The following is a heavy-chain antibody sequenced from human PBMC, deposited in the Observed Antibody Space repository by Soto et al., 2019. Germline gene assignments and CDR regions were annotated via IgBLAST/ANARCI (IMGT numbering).Heavy chain of an antibody. CDR2: IYYSGST. D-gene: IGHD2-2*01. V-gene: IGHV4-59*01. CDR3: ARSKYCSSTSCFKTPYYYYYYGMDV. J-gene: IGHJ6*02. CDR1: GGSISSYY. Sequence: LSLTCTVSGGSISSYYWSWIRQPPGKGLEWIGYIYYSGSTNYNPSLKSRVTISVDTSKNQFSLKLSSVTAADTAVYYCARSKYCSSTSCFKTPYYYYYYGMDVWGQGTTVTVSS.